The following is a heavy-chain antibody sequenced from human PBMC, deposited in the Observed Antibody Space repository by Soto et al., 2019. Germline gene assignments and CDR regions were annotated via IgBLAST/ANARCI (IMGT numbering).Heavy chain of an antibody. V-gene: IGHV3-33*01. J-gene: IGHJ6*02. D-gene: IGHD2-15*01. CDR3: ARADIVVVVAAPGGMDV. CDR1: GFTFSSYG. Sequence: QVQLVESGGGVVQPGRSLRLSCAASGFTFSSYGMHWVRQAPGKGLEWVAVIWYDGSNKYYADSVKGRFTISRDNSKNTLCLQMNSLRAEDTAVYYCARADIVVVVAAPGGMDVWGQGTTVTVSS. CDR2: IWYDGSNK.